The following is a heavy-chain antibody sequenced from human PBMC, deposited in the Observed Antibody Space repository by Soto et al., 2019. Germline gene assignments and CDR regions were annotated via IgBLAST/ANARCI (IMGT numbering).Heavy chain of an antibody. V-gene: IGHV1-18*01. CDR3: ARDSGFDP. CDR1: GYTFTNYG. J-gene: IGHJ5*02. CDR2: ISGYNGDT. Sequence: QVQLVQSGGEVKRPGASVKVSCKASGYTFTNYGITWVRQAPGQGLEWMGWISGYNGDTNYAQNLQGRVTMTTDTSGSTAYMELRSVRPDDTAVYYCARDSGFDPWGQGTLVTVSS. D-gene: IGHD3-10*01.